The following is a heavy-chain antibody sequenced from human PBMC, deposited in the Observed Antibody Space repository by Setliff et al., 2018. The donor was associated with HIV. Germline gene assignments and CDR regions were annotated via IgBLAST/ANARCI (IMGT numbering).Heavy chain of an antibody. CDR1: GGSISSNSYY. CDR2: IYHSGRT. Sequence: SETLSLTCTVSGGSISSNSYYWGWIRQPPGKGLEWIGSIYHSGRTYYNPSLKSRVTISVDTSKNQFSLKLTSVTAADTAVYYCARDQPQDYDSLIGYYTGRYFDYWGRGTLVTVSS. CDR3: ARDQPQDYDSLIGYYTGRYFDY. J-gene: IGHJ4*02. D-gene: IGHD3-9*01. V-gene: IGHV4-39*07.